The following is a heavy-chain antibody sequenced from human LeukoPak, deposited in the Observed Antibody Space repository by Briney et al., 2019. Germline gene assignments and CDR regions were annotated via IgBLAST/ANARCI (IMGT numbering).Heavy chain of an antibody. CDR1: GGSISNYF. V-gene: IGHV4-59*06. D-gene: IGHD1-26*01. CDR3: ASTKPPAGDSGLD. J-gene: IGHJ4*02. Sequence: SETLSLTCTVSGGSISNYFWSWIRQHPGKGLEWIGYVYYSGSTYYNPSLKSRVTISVDTSKNQFSLKLSSVTAADAAVYYCASTKPPAGDSGLDWGQGTLVTVSS. CDR2: VYYSGST.